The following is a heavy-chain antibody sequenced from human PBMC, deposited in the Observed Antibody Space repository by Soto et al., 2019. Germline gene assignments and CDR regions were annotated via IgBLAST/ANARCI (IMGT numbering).Heavy chain of an antibody. Sequence: GGSLRLSCAASGFTFSSYDIHWVRQAPGKGLEWVAVISYDGSKKYYADSVKGLFTISRDNSKNTLYLQMNSLRAEDTAVYYCATDEVATGFFDYWGQGTLVTVSS. D-gene: IGHD5-12*01. CDR3: ATDEVATGFFDY. V-gene: IGHV3-30*03. CDR1: GFTFSSYD. J-gene: IGHJ4*02. CDR2: ISYDGSKK.